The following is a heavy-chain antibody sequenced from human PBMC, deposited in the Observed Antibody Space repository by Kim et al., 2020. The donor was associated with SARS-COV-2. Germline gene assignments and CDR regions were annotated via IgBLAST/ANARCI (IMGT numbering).Heavy chain of an antibody. Sequence: SETLSLTCTVSGGSISSSSYYWGWIRQPPGKGLEWIGSIYYSGSTYYNPSLKSRVTISVDTSKNQFSLKLSSVTAADTAVYYCARQEPETYFDYWGQGTLVTVSS. J-gene: IGHJ4*02. CDR1: GGSISSSSYY. V-gene: IGHV4-39*01. D-gene: IGHD1-26*01. CDR3: ARQEPETYFDY. CDR2: IYYSGST.